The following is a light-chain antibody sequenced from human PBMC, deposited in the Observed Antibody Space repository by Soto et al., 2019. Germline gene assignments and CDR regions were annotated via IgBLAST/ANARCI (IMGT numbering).Light chain of an antibody. J-gene: IGLJ1*01. CDR3: AAWDDSLSGRV. Sequence: QSVLTQPASVSGSPGQSITISCTGTSSDVGGYNYVSWYQQHPAKAPKLMIYEVSNRPSGVSNRFSGSTSGNTASLTISGLRSEDEADYYCAAWDDSLSGRVFGTGTKVTVL. V-gene: IGLV2-14*01. CDR1: SSDVGGYNY. CDR2: EVS.